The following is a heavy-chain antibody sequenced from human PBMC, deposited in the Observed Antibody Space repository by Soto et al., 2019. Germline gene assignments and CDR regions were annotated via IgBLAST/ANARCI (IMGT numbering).Heavy chain of an antibody. D-gene: IGHD6-25*01. J-gene: IGHJ5*02. V-gene: IGHV3-33*01. Sequence: QVQLVEYGGGVVQPGSSLRLSCAASGFAFDRYGMHWVRQAPGKGLEWVAVIWNDGSEKKYADSVKGRFTISRDNSEKILFLQMNKMRAEDTAVYFCARSVLLGIGAAGSWGQGIRVTVSS. CDR1: GFAFDRYG. CDR2: IWNDGSEK. CDR3: ARSVLLGIGAAGS.